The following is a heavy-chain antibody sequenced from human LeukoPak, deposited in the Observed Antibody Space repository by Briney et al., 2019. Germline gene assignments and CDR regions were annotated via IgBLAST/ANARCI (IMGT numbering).Heavy chain of an antibody. D-gene: IGHD1-1*01. J-gene: IGHJ4*02. V-gene: IGHV4-39*01. CDR2: IYYSGST. CDR3: ARQSGTAKIPDY. CDR1: GGSITSSSYY. Sequence: SETLSLTCTVSGGSITSSSYYWGWIHQPPGKGLEWIGSIYYSGSTYYNPSLKSRVTISVDTSKNQFSLKLSSVTAADTAVYYCARQSGTAKIPDYWGQGTLVTVSS.